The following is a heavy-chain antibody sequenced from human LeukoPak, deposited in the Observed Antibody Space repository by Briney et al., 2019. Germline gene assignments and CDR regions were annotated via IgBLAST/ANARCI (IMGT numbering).Heavy chain of an antibody. V-gene: IGHV3-30*02. CDR2: IWYGGSNK. CDR1: GFTFSSYG. Sequence: GGSLRLSCAASGFTFSSYGMHWVRQAPGKGLEWVAVIWYGGSNKYYADSVKGRFTISRDNSKNTLYLQMNSLRAEDTAVYYCAKDFGGSLDYWGQGTLVTVSS. CDR3: AKDFGGSLDY. J-gene: IGHJ4*02. D-gene: IGHD3-16*01.